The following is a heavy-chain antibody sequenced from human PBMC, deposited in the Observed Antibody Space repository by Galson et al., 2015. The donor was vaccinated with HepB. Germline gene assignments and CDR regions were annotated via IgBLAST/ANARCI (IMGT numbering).Heavy chain of an antibody. D-gene: IGHD3-22*01. CDR2: ISSSSSYI. J-gene: IGHJ6*02. CDR3: ARDGDGSSGYYALRGGPYYYYGMDV. Sequence: SLRLSCAASGFTFSSYSMNWVRQAPGKGLEWVSSISSSSSYIYYADSVKGRFTISRDNAKNSLYLQMNSLRAEDTAVYYCARDGDGSSGYYALRGGPYYYYGMDVWGQGTTVTVFS. CDR1: GFTFSSYS. V-gene: IGHV3-21*01.